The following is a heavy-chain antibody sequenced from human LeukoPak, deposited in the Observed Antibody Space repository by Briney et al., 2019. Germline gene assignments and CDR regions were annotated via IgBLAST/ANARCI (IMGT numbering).Heavy chain of an antibody. J-gene: IGHJ3*02. CDR1: GGSMTNHY. CDR2: LSSRETRGTT. V-gene: IGHV4-4*07. CDR3: ARRWGWGVTAADI. Sequence: SETLSLTCTVSGGSMTNHYWTWIRQPAGRGLEWIGRLSSRETRGTTAYNPSLKSRVAMSLDTSKNQFSLKMTSVTAADAAVYYCARRWGWGVTAADIWGQGTKVTVSS. D-gene: IGHD2-21*01.